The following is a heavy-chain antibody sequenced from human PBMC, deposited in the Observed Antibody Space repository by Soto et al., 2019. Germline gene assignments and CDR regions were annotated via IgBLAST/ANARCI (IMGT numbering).Heavy chain of an antibody. Sequence: QVQLVQSGAEVKKPGSSVKVSCKASGGTFSSYAISWVRQAPGQGLEWMGGIIPIFGTANYAQKFQGRVTIXAXKSTSTADMELSSLRSEDTAVYCCASRYCGSWYFDYWGQGTLVTVSS. CDR2: IIPIFGTA. J-gene: IGHJ4*02. V-gene: IGHV1-69*14. D-gene: IGHD6-13*01. CDR1: GGTFSSYA. CDR3: ASRYCGSWYFDY.